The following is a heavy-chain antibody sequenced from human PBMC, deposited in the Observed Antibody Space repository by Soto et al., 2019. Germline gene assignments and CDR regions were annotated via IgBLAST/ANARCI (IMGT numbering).Heavy chain of an antibody. J-gene: IGHJ6*02. V-gene: IGHV3-15*07. Sequence: PGGSLRLSCAASGFTFSNAWMNWVRQAPGKGLEWVGRIKSKTDGGTTDYAAPVKGRFTISRDDSKNTLYLQMNSLKTEDTAVYYCTTDLGNKYYYYGMDVWGQGTTVTVPS. CDR2: IKSKTDGGTT. CDR1: GFTFSNAW. CDR3: TTDLGNKYYYYGMDV. D-gene: IGHD7-27*01.